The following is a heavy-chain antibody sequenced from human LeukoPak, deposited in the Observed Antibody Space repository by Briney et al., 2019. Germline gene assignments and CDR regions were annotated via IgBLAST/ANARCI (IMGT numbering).Heavy chain of an antibody. CDR2: ITSSSSYI. J-gene: IGHJ5*02. D-gene: IGHD1-26*01. CDR3: ARDRWEPENWFDR. V-gene: IGHV3-21*01. Sequence: GGSLRLSCAASGFTFNTYTMSWVRQAPGKGLEWVSSITSSSSYIHYADSARGRFTISRDNSKNSLYLQMNSLRDEDTAVYYCARDRWEPENWFDRWGQGTLVTVSS. CDR1: GFTFNTYT.